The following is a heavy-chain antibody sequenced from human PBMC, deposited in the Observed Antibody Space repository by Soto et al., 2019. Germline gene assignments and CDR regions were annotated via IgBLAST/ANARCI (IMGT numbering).Heavy chain of an antibody. CDR2: IYYSGST. D-gene: IGHD3-9*01. CDR1: GGSISSYY. CDR3: ARVGPYYDILTGYSAQWIFDY. Sequence: SETLSLTCTVSGGSISSYYWSWIRQPPGKGLEWIGYIYYSGSTNYNPSLKSRVTISVDTSKNQFSLKLSSVTAADTAVYYCARVGPYYDILTGYSAQWIFDYWGQGTLVTVSS. J-gene: IGHJ4*02. V-gene: IGHV4-59*01.